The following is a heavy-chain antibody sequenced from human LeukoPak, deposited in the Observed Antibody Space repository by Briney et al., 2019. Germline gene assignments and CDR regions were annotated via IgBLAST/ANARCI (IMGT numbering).Heavy chain of an antibody. Sequence: SGTLSLTCAVSGGSISSSNWWSWVRQPPGKGLEWIGEIYHSGSTNYNPSLKSRVTISVDKSRNQVSLKLNSVTAADTAMYYCARVGGGSYSYFDYWGQGTLVTVSS. CDR3: ARVGGGSYSYFDY. CDR2: IYHSGST. J-gene: IGHJ4*02. CDR1: GGSISSSNW. D-gene: IGHD1-26*01. V-gene: IGHV4-4*02.